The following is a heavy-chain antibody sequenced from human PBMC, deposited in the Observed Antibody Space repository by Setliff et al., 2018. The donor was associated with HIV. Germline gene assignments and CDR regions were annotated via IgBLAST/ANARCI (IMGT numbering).Heavy chain of an antibody. V-gene: IGHV3-48*01. J-gene: IGHJ1*01. Sequence: GGSLRLSCAASGFTFSSYSMNWVRQAPGKGLEWVSYISSSSSTIYYADSVKGRFSISRDTSKNTLYLQMNSLRAEDTAVYYCAGESSIAVAEYFQHWGQGTLVTVSS. D-gene: IGHD6-19*01. CDR2: ISSSSSTI. CDR1: GFTFSSYS. CDR3: AGESSIAVAEYFQH.